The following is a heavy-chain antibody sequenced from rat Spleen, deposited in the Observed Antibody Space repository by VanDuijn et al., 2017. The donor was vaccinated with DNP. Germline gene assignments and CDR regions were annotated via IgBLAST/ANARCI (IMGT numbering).Heavy chain of an antibody. J-gene: IGHJ1*01. CDR1: GFNFNDYW. CDR2: ISSSGVST. V-gene: IGHV5S13*01. D-gene: IGHD1-2*01. CDR3: ARGSSSIYWYFDF. Sequence: EVQLVESGGGLVQPGRSLKFSCAASGFNFNDYWMGWVRQAPKKGLEWVATISSSGVSTYYRDSVKGRFTISRDTAKNTLSLQMNSLRSEDTATYYCARGSSSIYWYFDFWGPGTMVTVSS.